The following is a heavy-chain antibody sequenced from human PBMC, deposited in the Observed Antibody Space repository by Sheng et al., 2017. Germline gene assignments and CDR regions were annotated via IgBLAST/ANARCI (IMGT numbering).Heavy chain of an antibody. CDR1: GVSISKSSNS. Sequence: QLRLQESGPGLVKPSETLSLTCTISGVSISKSSNSWGWIRQPPGRGRGVAWDVSIMMGPTYLKPSLKTRVTISLDTSRNHFSLNLTSMTAADTAVYYCARGPDGYKDSWGQEPWSPSPQ. D-gene: IGHD5-12*01. CDR3: ARGPDGYKDS. CDR2: SIMMGPT. J-gene: IGHJ5*01. V-gene: IGHV4-39*07.